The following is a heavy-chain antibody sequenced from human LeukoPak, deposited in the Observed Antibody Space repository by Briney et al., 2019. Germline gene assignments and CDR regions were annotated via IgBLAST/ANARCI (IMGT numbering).Heavy chain of an antibody. V-gene: IGHV4-59*08. D-gene: IGHD1-26*01. CDR1: GGSISSYY. J-gene: IGHJ5*02. CDR3: ARPYSGSPYGGWFDP. Sequence: SETLSLTCTVSGGSISSYYWSWIRQPPGKGLEWIGYIHYSGSTNYNPSLKSRVTISGDTSQNQFSLKLSSVTAADTAVYYCARPYSGSPYGGWFDPWGQGTLVTVSS. CDR2: IHYSGST.